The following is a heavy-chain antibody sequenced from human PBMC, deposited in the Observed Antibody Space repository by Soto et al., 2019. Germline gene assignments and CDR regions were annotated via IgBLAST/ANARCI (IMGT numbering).Heavy chain of an antibody. D-gene: IGHD2-2*01. V-gene: IGHV1-2*02. CDR3: ATLEYLPYYGMDV. CDR2: INPNSGGT. J-gene: IGHJ6*02. CDR1: GYTFTGYY. Sequence: GASVKVSCKASGYTFTGYYMPWVRQAPGQGLEWMGWINPNSGGTNYAKKFQGRVTMTRDTSISTAYIELSRLRSDDTAAYYCATLEYLPYYGMDVWGQGTTVTVSS.